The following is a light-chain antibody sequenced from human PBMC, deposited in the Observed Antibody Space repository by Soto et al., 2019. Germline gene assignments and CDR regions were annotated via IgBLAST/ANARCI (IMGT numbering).Light chain of an antibody. CDR2: DSS. CDR1: QSITSY. J-gene: IGKJ4*01. Sequence: DIQMTQSPSSLSASVGDRATITCRASQSITSYLNWYQQKPGKAPNLLIYDSSSLQSGVPSRFGGSGSGTDFTLTISSLQPDDFASYYCLQTYDTPLTFGGGTKVDIK. CDR3: LQTYDTPLT. V-gene: IGKV1-39*01.